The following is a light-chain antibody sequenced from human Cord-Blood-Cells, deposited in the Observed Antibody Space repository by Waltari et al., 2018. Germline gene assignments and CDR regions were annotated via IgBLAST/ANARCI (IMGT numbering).Light chain of an antibody. V-gene: IGKV2-28*01. J-gene: IGKJ4*01. CDR2: LGS. CDR3: MQALQTPLT. CDR1: QSLLHSNGYNY. Sequence: IVMTQSPLSLPSTPGELATISCRSSQSLLHSNGYNYLDWYLQKPGQSPQLLIYLGSNRASGVPDRFSGSGSGTDFTLKISRVEAEDVGVYYCMQALQTPLTFGGGTKVEIK.